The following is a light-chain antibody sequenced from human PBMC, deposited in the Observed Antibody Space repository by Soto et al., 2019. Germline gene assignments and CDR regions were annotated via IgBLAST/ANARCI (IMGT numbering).Light chain of an antibody. Sequence: DIQMTQSPSTLSASVGDRVTINCRASQSISSWLAWYQTKPGKAPKLLIYDASSLESGVPSRFRGIGSGTEFTLTIRSLKPDDFATYYCQQYNSYSAFGQGTKLDIK. V-gene: IGKV1-5*01. CDR1: QSISSW. J-gene: IGKJ1*01. CDR3: QQYNSYSA. CDR2: DAS.